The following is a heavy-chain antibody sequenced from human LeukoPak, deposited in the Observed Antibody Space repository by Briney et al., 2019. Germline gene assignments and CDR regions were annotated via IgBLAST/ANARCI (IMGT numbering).Heavy chain of an antibody. Sequence: VGSLRLSCAASGFTFSSYSMNWVRQAPGKGLEWVSSISSSSSYIYYADSVKGRFTISRDNAKNSLYLQMNSLRAEDTAVYYCARDGRGWLPDYWGQGTLVTVSS. CDR3: ARDGRGWLPDY. CDR1: GFTFSSYS. V-gene: IGHV3-21*01. D-gene: IGHD5-24*01. CDR2: ISSSSSYI. J-gene: IGHJ4*02.